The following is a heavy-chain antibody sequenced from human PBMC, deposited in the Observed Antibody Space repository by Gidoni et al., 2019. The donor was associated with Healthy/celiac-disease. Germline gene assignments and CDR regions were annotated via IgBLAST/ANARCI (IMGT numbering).Heavy chain of an antibody. Sequence: EVQLVESGGGVVQPGGSLRLSCSASGFNFDDYAMHWVRQAPGKGLEWVSLISGDGGSTYYADSVKGRFTISRDNSKNSLYLQMNSLRTEDTALYYCAKDIRAAAHDAFDIWGQGTMVTVSS. D-gene: IGHD6-13*01. J-gene: IGHJ3*02. CDR2: ISGDGGST. CDR1: GFNFDDYA. V-gene: IGHV3-43*02. CDR3: AKDIRAAAHDAFDI.